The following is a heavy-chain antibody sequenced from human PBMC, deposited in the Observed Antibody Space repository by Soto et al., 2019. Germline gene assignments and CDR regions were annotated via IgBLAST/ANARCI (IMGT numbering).Heavy chain of an antibody. CDR1: GYTFTDYS. Sequence: GASVKVSCKASGYTFTDYSLQWVRQAPGQRLEWMGWINPASGKTKYSQKFQGRVTMTRDTSASTAYMELSSLTSDDTAVYFCARDWKGAEGFDPWGQRTLVTVSS. V-gene: IGHV1-3*01. CDR3: ARDWKGAEGFDP. J-gene: IGHJ5*02. CDR2: INPASGKT. D-gene: IGHD1-1*01.